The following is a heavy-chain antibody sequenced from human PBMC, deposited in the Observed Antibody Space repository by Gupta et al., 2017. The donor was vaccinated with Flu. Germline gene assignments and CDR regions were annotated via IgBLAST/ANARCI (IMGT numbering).Heavy chain of an antibody. CDR3: AKDMRKWSHYYAVDV. CDR1: GFTLDDYT. CDR2: ISWDGRST. D-gene: IGHD2-8*01. Sequence: EMELVESGGLEVQPGGSLRLSCAASGFTLDDYTMHWVRQVPGKGLEWVSLISWDGRSTFYADSVKGRFAISRDDSSNALYLQMNSLTTEDNALYYCAKDMRKWSHYYAVDVWGQGTTVTVSS. V-gene: IGHV3-43*01. J-gene: IGHJ6*02.